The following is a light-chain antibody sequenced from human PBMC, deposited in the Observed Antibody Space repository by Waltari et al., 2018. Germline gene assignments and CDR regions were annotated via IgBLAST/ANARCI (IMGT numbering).Light chain of an antibody. CDR3: QSYDTSLSVV. CDR2: GST. V-gene: IGLV1-40*01. Sequence: QSVLTQPPSVSGAPGQRVTISCTGSGSNLGAGFDVHWYQQLPRAAPKLLIYGSTSRPLGVPARFFGSTSGASASLAIIGLQAEDEADYYCQSYDTSLSVVFGGGTKLTVL. J-gene: IGLJ3*02. CDR1: GSNLGAGFD.